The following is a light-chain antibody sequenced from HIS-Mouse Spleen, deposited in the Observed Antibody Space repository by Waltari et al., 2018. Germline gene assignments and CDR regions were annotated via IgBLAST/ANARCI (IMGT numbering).Light chain of an antibody. CDR1: NIGSER. V-gene: IGLV3-21*03. Sequence: SYVLTQPPSVSVAPGKTARITCGGNNIGSERVHWYQQKPGQAPVLVVYDDSPRPPGIPERFSGSNSGNTATLTISRVEAGDEADYYCQVWDSSSDHVVFGGGTKLTVL. J-gene: IGLJ2*01. CDR3: QVWDSSSDHVV. CDR2: DDS.